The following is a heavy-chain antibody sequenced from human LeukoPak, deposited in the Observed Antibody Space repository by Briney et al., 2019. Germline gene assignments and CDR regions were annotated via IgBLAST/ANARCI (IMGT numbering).Heavy chain of an antibody. Sequence: GGSLRLSCAASGFTFSSYAMHWVRQAPGKGLEWVAVISYDGRNKYYTDSVKGRFPISRDNSKNTLYLQMNSLRAEDTAVYYCARDGGFGELQRWAYYWGQGTLVTVSS. CDR1: GFTFSSYA. CDR3: ARDGGFGELQRWAYY. V-gene: IGHV3-30*04. CDR2: ISYDGRNK. D-gene: IGHD3-10*01. J-gene: IGHJ4*02.